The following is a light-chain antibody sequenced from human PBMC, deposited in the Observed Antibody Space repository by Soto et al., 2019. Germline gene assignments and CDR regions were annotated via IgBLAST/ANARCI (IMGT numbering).Light chain of an antibody. V-gene: IGKV3-20*01. Sequence: EIALTQSPGTLSLSPGERATLSCRASQSVSSSYLAWYQQKPGQAPRLLIYGASSRATGIPDRFSGSGSGTDFTLTISRLEPEDFAVYYCQQYGSSPQRFGQVT. CDR1: QSVSSSY. CDR3: QQYGSSPQR. CDR2: GAS. J-gene: IGKJ1*01.